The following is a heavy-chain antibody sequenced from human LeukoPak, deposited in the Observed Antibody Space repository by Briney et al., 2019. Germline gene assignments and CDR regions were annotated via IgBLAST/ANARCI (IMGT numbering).Heavy chain of an antibody. CDR2: ISSSSSYI. Sequence: GGSLRLSCAASGFTFSSYSMSWVRQAPGKGLEWVSSISSSSSYIYYADSVKGRFTISRDNAKNSLYLQMNSLRAEDTAVYYCARRSYDILTGYYNVDYWGQGTLVTVSS. CDR1: GFTFSSYS. D-gene: IGHD3-9*01. V-gene: IGHV3-21*01. CDR3: ARRSYDILTGYYNVDY. J-gene: IGHJ4*02.